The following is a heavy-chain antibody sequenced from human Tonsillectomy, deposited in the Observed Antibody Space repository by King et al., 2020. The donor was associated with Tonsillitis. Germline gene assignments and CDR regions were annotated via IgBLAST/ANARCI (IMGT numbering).Heavy chain of an antibody. J-gene: IGHJ3*02. Sequence: VQLVESGGGLVQPGGSLRLSCAASGFTVSSNYMSWVRQAPGKGLEWVSVIYSGGSTYYADSVKGRFTISRDNSKNTLYLQMNSLRAEDTAVYYCARGSGRGYANAFDIWGQGTKVTVSS. CDR3: ARGSGRGYANAFDI. V-gene: IGHV3-66*01. CDR2: IYSGGST. CDR1: GFTVSSNY. D-gene: IGHD3-16*01.